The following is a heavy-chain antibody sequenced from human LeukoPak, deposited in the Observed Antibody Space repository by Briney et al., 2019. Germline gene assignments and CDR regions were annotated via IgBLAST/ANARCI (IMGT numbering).Heavy chain of an antibody. Sequence: LQTLCLTCAVSGGSISSGASYWSWIRQPPGKGLEWFGYIYYSGSTYYNPSLKSRVTISVDTSKAQFSLKLSSVTAADTAVYYCARRADDSAPLDYWGQGTLVTVSS. CDR3: ARRADDSAPLDY. CDR1: GGSISSGASY. V-gene: IGHV4-30-4*01. D-gene: IGHD3-22*01. J-gene: IGHJ4*02. CDR2: IYYSGST.